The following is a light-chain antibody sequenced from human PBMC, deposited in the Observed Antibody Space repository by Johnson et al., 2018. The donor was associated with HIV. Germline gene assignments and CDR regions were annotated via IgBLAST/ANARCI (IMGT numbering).Light chain of an antibody. CDR1: SSNIGNNY. J-gene: IGLJ1*01. CDR3: GTWDSSRSAVYV. CDR2: DNN. V-gene: IGLV1-51*01. Sequence: QSVLTQPHSVSAAPGQKVTISCSGSSSNIGNNYVSWYQQLPGTAPKLLIYDNNKRPSGIPDRFSGSKSGTSATLGITGLQTGDEADYYCGTWDSSRSAVYVFGTGTKVTVL.